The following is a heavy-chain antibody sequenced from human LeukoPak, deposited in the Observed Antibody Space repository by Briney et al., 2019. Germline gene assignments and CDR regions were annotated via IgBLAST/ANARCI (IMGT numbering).Heavy chain of an antibody. V-gene: IGHV4-34*01. D-gene: IGHD1-14*01. CDR2: INHSGST. CDR3: AKGRKANGLPLAT. CDR1: GGSFSGYY. J-gene: IGHJ5*02. Sequence: SETLSLTCAVYGGSFSGYYWSWIRQPPGKGLEWIGEINHSGSTNYNPSLKSRVTISVDTSKNQFSLKLSSVTAADTAVYYCAKGRKANGLPLATWGKGTLVTVSS.